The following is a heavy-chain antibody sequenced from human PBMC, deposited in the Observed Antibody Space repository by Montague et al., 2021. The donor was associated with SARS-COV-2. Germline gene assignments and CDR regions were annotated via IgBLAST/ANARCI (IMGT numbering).Heavy chain of an antibody. D-gene: IGHD3-10*01. V-gene: IGHV4-61*01. J-gene: IGHJ4*02. CDR3: ATYRQGGSGRGY. CDR1: GVSVSNPYYY. CDR2: IDYGGSP. Sequence: SETLSLTCTVSGVSVSNPYYYWSWIRQPPGKGLEWIGYIDYGGSPNYSPSLYSRVTISLDTSKNQLSLRLTSATAADTAVYYCATYRQGGSGRGYWGQGILVTVSS.